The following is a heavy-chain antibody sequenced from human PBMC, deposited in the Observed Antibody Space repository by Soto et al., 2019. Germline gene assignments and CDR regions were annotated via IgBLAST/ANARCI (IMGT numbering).Heavy chain of an antibody. CDR2: INHSGST. CDR1: GGSFSGYY. D-gene: IGHD6-13*01. CDR3: ARESIAAAATSLWDY. Sequence: SETLSLTCAVYGGSFSGYYWSWIRQPPGKGLEWIGEINHSGSTNYNPSLKSRVTISVDTSKNQFSLKLSSVTAADTAVYYCARESIAAAATSLWDYWGQGTLVTVSS. J-gene: IGHJ4*02. V-gene: IGHV4-34*01.